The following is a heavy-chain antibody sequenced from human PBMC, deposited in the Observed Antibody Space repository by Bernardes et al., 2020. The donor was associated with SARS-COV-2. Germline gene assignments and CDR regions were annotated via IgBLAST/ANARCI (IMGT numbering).Heavy chain of an antibody. CDR3: ARESRDFWSGYQVDF. CDR2: IYHSGST. V-gene: IGHV4-39*02. J-gene: IGHJ4*02. Sequence: SETLSLTCIVSGSSISSSTYHWGWIRQPPGKGLEWIGSIYHSGSTYYNPSLKSRVTISVDASKNQFSLKLSSVTAADTAIYYCARESRDFWSGYQVDFWGQGTLVTVSS. D-gene: IGHD3-3*01. CDR1: GSSISSSTYH.